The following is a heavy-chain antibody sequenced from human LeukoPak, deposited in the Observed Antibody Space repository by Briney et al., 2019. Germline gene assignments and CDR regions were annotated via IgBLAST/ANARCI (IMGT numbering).Heavy chain of an antibody. CDR2: INPNSGGT. CDR3: ARDPHSTMIGPGY. Sequence: PSVTVSCTASGYTFTGYYMHWVRQAPGQGLEWVGWINPNSGGTNYAQKFQGRVTMTRDTSISTAYMELSRLRSDDTAVYYCARDPHSTMIGPGYWGQGTLVTVSS. V-gene: IGHV1-2*02. J-gene: IGHJ4*02. D-gene: IGHD3-22*01. CDR1: GYTFTGYY.